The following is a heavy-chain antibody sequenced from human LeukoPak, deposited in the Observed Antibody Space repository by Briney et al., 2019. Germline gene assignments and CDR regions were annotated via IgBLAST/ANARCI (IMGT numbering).Heavy chain of an antibody. CDR1: GGSITQTNY. V-gene: IGHV4-4*02. CDR2: VNLQGST. CDR3: AREGGPYRPLDY. Sequence: SETLSLTCDVSGGSITQTNYWTWVGQPPGKGLEWIGEVNLQGSTNYNPSLMGRVAISVDTSENHVSLQLTSVTAADTAVYYCAREGGPYRPLDYSGQGTLVTVS. D-gene: IGHD3-16*01. J-gene: IGHJ4*02.